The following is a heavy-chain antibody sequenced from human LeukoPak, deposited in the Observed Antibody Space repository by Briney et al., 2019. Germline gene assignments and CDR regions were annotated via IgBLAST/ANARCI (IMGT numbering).Heavy chain of an antibody. J-gene: IGHJ4*02. Sequence: PGGSPRLSCAASGFAFSTYRMNWVRQAPGKGLEWVSSITSSSTSIYYADSVKGRFTISRDNAKSSLYLQMNSLRAEDTAVYYCARVTAGTYYKGLGSFDSWGQGAQVTVSS. CDR1: GFAFSTYR. CDR3: ARVTAGTYYKGLGSFDS. V-gene: IGHV3-21*01. CDR2: ITSSSTSI. D-gene: IGHD1-26*01.